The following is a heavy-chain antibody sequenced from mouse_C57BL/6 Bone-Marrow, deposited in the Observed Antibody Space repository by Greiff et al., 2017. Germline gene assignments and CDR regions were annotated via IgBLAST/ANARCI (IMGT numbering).Heavy chain of an antibody. Sequence: QVQLKESGAELVRPGTSVKMSCTASGYTFTNYWIGWAKQRPGHGLEWIGDIYPGGGSTNYNEKFKGKATLTADKSSSTAYMQFSSLTSEDSAIYYCARGGDYDGDAMDYWGQGTSVTVSS. D-gene: IGHD2-4*01. CDR2: IYPGGGST. CDR1: GYTFTNYW. V-gene: IGHV1-63*01. CDR3: ARGGDYDGDAMDY. J-gene: IGHJ4*01.